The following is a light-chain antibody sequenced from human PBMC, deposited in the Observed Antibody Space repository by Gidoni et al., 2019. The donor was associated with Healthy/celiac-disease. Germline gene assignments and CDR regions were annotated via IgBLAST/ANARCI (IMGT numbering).Light chain of an antibody. CDR1: KLGDKY. V-gene: IGLV3-1*01. Sequence: SYELTQPPSVSVSPGQTASITCSGDKLGDKYACWYQQKPGQSPVLVIYQDSKRPSGIPGRFSGSNAGNTATLTISGTQAMDAADYYCQAWDSSTHVVFGGGTKLTVL. J-gene: IGLJ2*01. CDR2: QDS. CDR3: QAWDSSTHVV.